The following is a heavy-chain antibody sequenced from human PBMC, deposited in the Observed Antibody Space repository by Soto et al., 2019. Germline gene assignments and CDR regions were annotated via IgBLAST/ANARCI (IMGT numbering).Heavy chain of an antibody. CDR3: ARRLDDRADDDFDV. J-gene: IGHJ3*01. D-gene: IGHD6-25*01. CDR1: GGTFSTYT. V-gene: IGHV1-69*18. Sequence: QVHLVQSGAEVRKPGSSVKASCKTSGGTFSTYTIYWVRQAPGQGLEWMGRIIPLFGTTKYAQNFQERVTITAEESTSTAYMELSSLRAEDTAVYYCARRLDDRADDDFDVWGEGTAVTVSA. CDR2: IIPLFGTT.